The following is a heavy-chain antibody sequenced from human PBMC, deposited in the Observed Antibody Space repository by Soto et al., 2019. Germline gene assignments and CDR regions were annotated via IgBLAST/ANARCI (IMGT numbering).Heavy chain of an antibody. Sequence: EVQLVESGGGLVQPGGSLRLSCAASGFTFRDHWMHWVRQAPGKGLVWVSRISSDGSTTTYADSVKGRFTISRDNAKSTLYLQLNSLRADDTALYYCARGYSSGPDYWGQGTLVTVSS. CDR2: ISSDGSTT. CDR1: GFTFRDHW. J-gene: IGHJ4*02. D-gene: IGHD6-19*01. V-gene: IGHV3-74*01. CDR3: ARGYSSGPDY.